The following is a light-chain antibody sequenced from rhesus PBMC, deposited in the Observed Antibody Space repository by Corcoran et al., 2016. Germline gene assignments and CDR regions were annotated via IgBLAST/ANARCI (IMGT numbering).Light chain of an antibody. Sequence: DIQMTQSPSSLSASVGDRVTITCRASENVNNYLNWYQQKPGKAPKLLIYKTSTLQSGVPSRFSGSGAGTDYTFTISSLHPEDVATYYCQHGYGTPLTFGGGTKVEIK. J-gene: IGKJ4*01. CDR3: QHGYGTPLT. V-gene: IGKV1-74*01. CDR2: KTS. CDR1: ENVNNY.